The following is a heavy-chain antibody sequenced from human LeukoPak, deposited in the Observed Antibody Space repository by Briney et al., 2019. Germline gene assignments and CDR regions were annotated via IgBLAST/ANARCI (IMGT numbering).Heavy chain of an antibody. Sequence: PGGSLRLSCAASGFTFDDYTMHWVRQAPGKGLEWVSLISWDGGSTYYADSVKGRFTISRDNSKNSLYLQMNSLRTEDTALYYCAKDILRTGVDAFDIWGQGTMVTASS. D-gene: IGHD2-15*01. CDR1: GFTFDDYT. CDR2: ISWDGGST. CDR3: AKDILRTGVDAFDI. V-gene: IGHV3-43*01. J-gene: IGHJ3*02.